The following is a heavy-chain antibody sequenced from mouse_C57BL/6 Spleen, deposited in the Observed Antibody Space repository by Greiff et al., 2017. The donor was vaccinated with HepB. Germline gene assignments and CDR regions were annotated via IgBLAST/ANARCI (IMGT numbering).Heavy chain of an antibody. J-gene: IGHJ1*03. CDR1: GFPITSGYY. Sequence: VKLVESGPGLVKPSQSLFLTCSITGFPITSGYYWIWIRQSPGKPLEWMGYITHSGETFYNPSLQSPISITRETSKNQFFLQLNSVTTEGTAMYYCAGDRSYYGSSYRYFDVWGTGTTVTVSS. CDR3: AGDRSYYGSSYRYFDV. D-gene: IGHD1-1*01. CDR2: ITHSGET. V-gene: IGHV12-3*01.